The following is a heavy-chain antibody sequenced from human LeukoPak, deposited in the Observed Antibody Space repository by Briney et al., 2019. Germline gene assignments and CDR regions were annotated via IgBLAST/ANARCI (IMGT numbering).Heavy chain of an antibody. CDR3: RAVATTGDFDY. CDR2: IYSSGGT. J-gene: IGHJ4*02. CDR1: GGSITGDY. Sequence: SETLSLTCMVSGGSITGDYWSWIRQPPGKALEWIGYIYSSGGTNYNPSLKSRVTMSVDTSKNQFSLKLSSVTAADTAVYYCRAVATTGDFDYWGQGTLVTVSS. D-gene: IGHD5-12*01. V-gene: IGHV4-59*12.